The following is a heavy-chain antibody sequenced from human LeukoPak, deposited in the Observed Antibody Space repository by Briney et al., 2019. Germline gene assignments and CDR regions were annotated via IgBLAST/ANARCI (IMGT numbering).Heavy chain of an antibody. CDR1: GYTFTGYY. CDR2: INPNSGGT. CDR3: ARVGPHYYGVLYYFDY. J-gene: IGHJ4*02. Sequence: ASVKVSFKASGYTFTGYYMHWVRQAPGQGLEWMGWINPNSGGTNYSQKFQGRVTMTRATSITTASMELSRLRSDATAVYYCARVGPHYYGVLYYFDYWGQGTLVTVSS. V-gene: IGHV1-2*02. D-gene: IGHD3-10*01.